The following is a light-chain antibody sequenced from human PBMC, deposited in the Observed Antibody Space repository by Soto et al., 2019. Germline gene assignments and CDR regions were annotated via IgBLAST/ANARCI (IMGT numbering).Light chain of an antibody. Sequence: DIQMTQSPSSLSASVGDRVTITCQASQDISNYLNWYQQKPGKAPKLLIYDASNLETGVPSRFSGSGSGTDFTFTISSLQPEDIATYSCQQYDNLYTFGQGTKLEIK. V-gene: IGKV1-33*01. CDR3: QQYDNLYT. J-gene: IGKJ2*01. CDR2: DAS. CDR1: QDISNY.